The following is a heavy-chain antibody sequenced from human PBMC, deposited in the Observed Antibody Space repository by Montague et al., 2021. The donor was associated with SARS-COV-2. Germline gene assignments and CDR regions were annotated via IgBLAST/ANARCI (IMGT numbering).Heavy chain of an antibody. D-gene: IGHD2-15*01. V-gene: IGHV4-59*01. Sequence: SETLSLTCTVSGGSISSYYWSWIRQPPGKGLEWIGYIYYSGSTNYNPSLKSRVTISVDTSKNQSSLKLSSVTAADTAVYYCARDSGGSSPEDWLGFDPWGQGTLVTVSS. CDR1: GGSISSYY. CDR3: ARDSGGSSPEDWLGFDP. CDR2: IYYSGST. J-gene: IGHJ5*02.